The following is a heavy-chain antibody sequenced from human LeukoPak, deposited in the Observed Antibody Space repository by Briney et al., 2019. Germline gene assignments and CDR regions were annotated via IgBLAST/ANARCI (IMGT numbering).Heavy chain of an antibody. V-gene: IGHV3-30-3*01. Sequence: PGRSLRPSCAASGFTFSSYAMHWVRQAPGKGLEWVAVISYDGSNKYYADSVKGRFTISRDNSKNTLYLQMNSLRAEDTAVYYCARDQSTYYYYYGMDVWGQGTTVTVSS. CDR3: ARDQSTYYYYYGMDV. CDR2: ISYDGSNK. J-gene: IGHJ6*02. D-gene: IGHD2-2*01. CDR1: GFTFSSYA.